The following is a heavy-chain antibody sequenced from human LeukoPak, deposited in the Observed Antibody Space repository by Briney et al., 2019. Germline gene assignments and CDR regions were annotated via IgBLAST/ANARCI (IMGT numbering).Heavy chain of an antibody. Sequence: GGSLRLSCAASGFTFSSYAMSWVRQAPGKGLEWVSGISSGGGSTYYAASVKGRFTISRDNSKNTLDLEMNSLRAEDTAVYYCAKDVGGYYFTYWSGCFDHWGQGTLVTVSS. V-gene: IGHV3-23*01. CDR3: AKDVGGYYFTYWSGCFDH. D-gene: IGHD3-10*01. CDR2: ISSGGGST. J-gene: IGHJ4*02. CDR1: GFTFSSYA.